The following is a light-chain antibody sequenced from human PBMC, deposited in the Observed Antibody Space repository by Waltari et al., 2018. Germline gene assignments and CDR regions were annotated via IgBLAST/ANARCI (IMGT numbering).Light chain of an antibody. Sequence: DIVMTQTPLSLPVTRGEPASISCRSSQSMLDSDDGNTYLDWYLQKPGQSPQLLIYTLSYLASGVPDRFSGSGSGTDFTLKISRVEAEDVGVSYCMQRIEFPSTFGQGTRLEIK. J-gene: IGKJ5*01. CDR2: TLS. CDR3: MQRIEFPST. CDR1: QSMLDSDDGNTY. V-gene: IGKV2-40*01.